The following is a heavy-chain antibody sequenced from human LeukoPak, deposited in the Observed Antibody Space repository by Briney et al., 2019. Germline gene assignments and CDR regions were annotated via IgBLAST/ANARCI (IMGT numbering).Heavy chain of an antibody. CDR3: ARVSIRLRFLEWLPDNWFDP. CDR2: INHSGST. V-gene: IGHV4-34*01. J-gene: IGHJ5*02. CDR1: GGSFSGYY. Sequence: PSGTLSLTCAVYGGSFSGYYRSWIRQPPGKGLEWIGEINHSGSTNYNPSLKSRVTISVDTSKNQFSLKLSSVTAADTAVYYCARVSIRLRFLEWLPDNWFDPWGQGTLVTVSS. D-gene: IGHD3-3*01.